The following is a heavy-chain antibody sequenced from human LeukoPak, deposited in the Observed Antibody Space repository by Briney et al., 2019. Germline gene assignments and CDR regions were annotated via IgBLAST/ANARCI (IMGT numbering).Heavy chain of an antibody. CDR2: ISGSGGST. V-gene: IGHV3-23*01. J-gene: IGHJ4*02. CDR1: GFTFSSYA. D-gene: IGHD5-24*01. Sequence: PGGSLRPSCAASGFTFSSYAMSWVRQAPGKGLEWVSAISGSGGSTYYADSVKGRFTISRDNSKNTLYLQMNSLRAEDTAVYYCAKHRDGYNYRGDYYFDYWGQGTLVTVSS. CDR3: AKHRDGYNYRGDYYFDY.